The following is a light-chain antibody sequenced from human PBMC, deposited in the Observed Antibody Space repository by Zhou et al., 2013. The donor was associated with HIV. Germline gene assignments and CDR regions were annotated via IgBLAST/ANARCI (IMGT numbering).Light chain of an antibody. Sequence: EIVLTQSPGTLSLSPGERATLSCRASQSISNNYLAWYQQRSGHAPRLLIYGASSRATGIPDRFSGSGSGTDFTLTISTLDPDDFAVYYCQQYGASPWTFGQGTKVE. CDR2: GAS. CDR1: QSISNNY. V-gene: IGKV3-20*01. J-gene: IGKJ1*01. CDR3: QQYGASPWT.